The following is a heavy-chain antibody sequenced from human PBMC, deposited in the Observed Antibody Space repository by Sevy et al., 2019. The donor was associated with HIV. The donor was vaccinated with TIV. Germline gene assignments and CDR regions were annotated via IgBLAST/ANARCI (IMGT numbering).Heavy chain of an antibody. CDR1: GYTFTSYG. Sequence: ASVKVSCKASGYTFTSYGISWVRQAPGQGLEWMGWISAYNGNTNYAQKLQGRVTMTTDTSTSTAYMELRSRRSDDTAVYYCARDRRTIGYCSGGSCYDGYYFDYWGQGTLVTVSS. V-gene: IGHV1-18*01. J-gene: IGHJ4*02. CDR2: ISAYNGNT. CDR3: ARDRRTIGYCSGGSCYDGYYFDY. D-gene: IGHD2-15*01.